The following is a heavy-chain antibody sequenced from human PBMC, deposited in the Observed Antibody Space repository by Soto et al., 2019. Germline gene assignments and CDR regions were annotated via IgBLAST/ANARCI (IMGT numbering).Heavy chain of an antibody. CDR1: GGSISGGGFY. D-gene: IGHD6-13*01. V-gene: IGHV4-31*03. Sequence: TLSLTCTVSGGSISGGGFYWSCIRQHPGKGLEWIGYIYYSGSTYYNPSLKSRVTISVDTSKNQFSLKLSSVTAADTAVYYCARGAAAARGYFDYWGQGTRATVSS. CDR3: ARGAAAARGYFDY. CDR2: IYYSGST. J-gene: IGHJ4*02.